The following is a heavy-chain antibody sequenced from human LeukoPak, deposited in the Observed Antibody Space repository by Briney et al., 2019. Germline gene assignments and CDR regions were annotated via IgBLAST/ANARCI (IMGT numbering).Heavy chain of an antibody. D-gene: IGHD2-15*01. CDR2: ISAYNGNT. Sequence: ASVKVSCKASGYTFTSYGISWVRQAPGQGLEWMGWISAYNGNTNYAQKLQGRVTMTTDTSTSTAYMELRSLRSDDTAVYYCAMSERMNGAFDIWGQGTMVTVSS. J-gene: IGHJ3*02. CDR3: AMSERMNGAFDI. V-gene: IGHV1-18*04. CDR1: GYTFTSYG.